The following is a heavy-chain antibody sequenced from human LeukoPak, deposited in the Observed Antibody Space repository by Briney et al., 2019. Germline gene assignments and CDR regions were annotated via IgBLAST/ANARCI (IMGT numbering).Heavy chain of an antibody. D-gene: IGHD6-13*01. CDR1: GGSFSGYY. CDR3: AKLSTAAAGAVFDY. CDR2: ISGSGGST. V-gene: IGHV3-23*01. J-gene: IGHJ4*02. Sequence: ETLSLTCAVYGGSFSGYYWSWVRQAPGKGLEWVSAISGSGGSTYYADSVKGRFTISRDNSKNTLYLQMNSLRAEDTAVYYCAKLSTAAAGAVFDYWGQGTLVTVSS.